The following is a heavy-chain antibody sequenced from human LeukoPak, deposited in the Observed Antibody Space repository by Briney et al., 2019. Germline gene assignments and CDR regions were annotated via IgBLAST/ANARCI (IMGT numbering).Heavy chain of an antibody. Sequence: GGSLRLSCEASGFTFTNYAMHWVRQAPGKGLEYVSAISSNGGSTYYANSVKGRFTVSRDNSKSTLYLQMGSLRAEDMAVYYCARDTYSGYDYYLDYWGQGTLVTVSS. V-gene: IGHV3-64*01. CDR2: ISSNGGST. J-gene: IGHJ4*02. CDR3: ARDTYSGYDYYLDY. CDR1: GFTFTNYA. D-gene: IGHD5-12*01.